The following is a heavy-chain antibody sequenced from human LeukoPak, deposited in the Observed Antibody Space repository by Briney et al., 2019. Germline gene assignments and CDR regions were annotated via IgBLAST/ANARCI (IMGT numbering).Heavy chain of an antibody. CDR1: GDSVSSHTAT. Sequence: SQTLSLTCVISGDSVSSHTATWNWIRQSPSRGLEWLGRTYYRFDWYNDYAVSVKGRITINPDTSKNQFSLHLNSVTPEDTAVYYCARDDSVAARGQYYYYYMDVWGKGTTVTVSS. CDR2: TYYRFDWYN. CDR3: ARDDSVAARGQYYYYYMDV. J-gene: IGHJ6*03. D-gene: IGHD2-15*01. V-gene: IGHV6-1*01.